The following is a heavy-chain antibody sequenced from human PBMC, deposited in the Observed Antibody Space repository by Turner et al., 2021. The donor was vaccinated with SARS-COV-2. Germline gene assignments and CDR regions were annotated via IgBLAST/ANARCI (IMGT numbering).Heavy chain of an antibody. CDR3: ARLMDTAMDYYGTDV. Sequence: QLQLQESGPGLVKPSETLSLTCTVSGGSISSSSYYWGWIRQPPGKGLEWIGNIYYSGSAYYNPSLKSRVTKSVDPSKNQFSLKLTSVTAADTAVYYCARLMDTAMDYYGTDVWGQGTTVTVSS. D-gene: IGHD5-18*01. J-gene: IGHJ6*02. CDR1: GGSISSSSYY. CDR2: IYYSGSA. V-gene: IGHV4-39*01.